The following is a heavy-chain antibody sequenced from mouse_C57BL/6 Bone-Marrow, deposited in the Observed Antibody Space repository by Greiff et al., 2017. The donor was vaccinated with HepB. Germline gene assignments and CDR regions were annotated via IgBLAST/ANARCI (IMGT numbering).Heavy chain of an antibody. CDR1: GFSLTSYA. J-gene: IGHJ4*01. V-gene: IGHV2-9-1*01. CDR3: ARTEYYYGSSYVGFAMDY. Sequence: VMLVESGPGLVAPSQSLSITCTVSGFSLTSYAISWVRQPPGKGLEWLGVIWTGGGTNYNSALKSRLSISKDNSKSQVFLKMNSLQTDDTARYYCARTEYYYGSSYVGFAMDYWGQGTSVTVSS. D-gene: IGHD1-1*01. CDR2: IWTGGGT.